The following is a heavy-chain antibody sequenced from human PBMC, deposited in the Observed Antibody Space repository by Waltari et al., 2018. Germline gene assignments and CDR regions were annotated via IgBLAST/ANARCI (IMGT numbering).Heavy chain of an antibody. CDR1: GVPFGGYA. CDR3: ARGGIGIIAEIGG. Sequence: EVQLVESGGGFVQPGKSLRLSCSASGVPFGGYAMHWVRQVPGKGLEWVSGISWNSAMTGYADSVKGRFTISRDNGKNSLYLQMNTLRPEDTALYYCARGGIGIIAEIGGWGEGTLVTVSS. V-gene: IGHV3-9*01. D-gene: IGHD6-13*01. CDR2: ISWNSAMT. J-gene: IGHJ4*02.